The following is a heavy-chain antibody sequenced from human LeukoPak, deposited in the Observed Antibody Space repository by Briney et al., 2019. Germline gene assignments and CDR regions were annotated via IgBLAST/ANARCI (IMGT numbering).Heavy chain of an antibody. CDR3: ASYCSGGSCSDY. J-gene: IGHJ4*02. Sequence: GGSLRLSCAASGFTFSSYEMNWVRQAPGKGLEWVSYISNSGTAIYYADSVKGRFTISRDNAKSSLYLQMNSLRAEDTAVYYCASYCSGGSCSDYWGQGTLVTVSS. V-gene: IGHV3-48*03. CDR2: ISNSGTAI. D-gene: IGHD2-15*01. CDR1: GFTFSSYE.